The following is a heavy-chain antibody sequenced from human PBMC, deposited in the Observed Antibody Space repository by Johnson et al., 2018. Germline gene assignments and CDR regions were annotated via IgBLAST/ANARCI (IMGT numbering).Heavy chain of an antibody. CDR2: VWNNGILK. D-gene: IGHD2-21*02. CDR1: GFNFNDYG. Sequence: QVQLVESGGGVVQPGTSLRLSCVVSGFNFNDYGIHWVRQAPGQGLEWVAAVWNNGILKNSADSVKGRFTVSRDNFKNTAYLQMDSLNADDTALYYCAKEEVAMTDVGAFDVWGQGTLVTVSS. CDR3: AKEEVAMTDVGAFDV. V-gene: IGHV3-33*03. J-gene: IGHJ3*01.